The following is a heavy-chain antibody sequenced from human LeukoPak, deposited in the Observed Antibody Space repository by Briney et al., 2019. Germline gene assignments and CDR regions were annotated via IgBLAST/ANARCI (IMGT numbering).Heavy chain of an antibody. CDR1: GFSFSNYV. V-gene: IGHV3-33*01. CDR3: VRHHYDTSGYYARDYFDF. D-gene: IGHD3-22*01. Sequence: GGSLRLSCAASGFSFSNYVMHWVRQAPGKGLEWVAFIWYDGGDKFYGDSVRGRFTISRDNSKNTLYLQMDNLRADDTAVYYSVRHHYDTSGYYARDYFDFWGQGTLVTVSS. J-gene: IGHJ4*02. CDR2: IWYDGGDK.